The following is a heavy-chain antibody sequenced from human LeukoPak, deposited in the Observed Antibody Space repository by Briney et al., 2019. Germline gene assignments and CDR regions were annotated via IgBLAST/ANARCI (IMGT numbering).Heavy chain of an antibody. J-gene: IGHJ5*02. V-gene: IGHV1-2*02. Sequence: ASVKVSCKASGYTFTGYYMHWVRQAPGQGLEWMGWINPNSGGTDYAQKFQGRVTMTRDTSISTAYMELSRLRSDDTAVYYCARARRITMIVVANNWFDPWGQGTLVTVSS. D-gene: IGHD3-22*01. CDR3: ARARRITMIVVANNWFDP. CDR1: GYTFTGYY. CDR2: INPNSGGT.